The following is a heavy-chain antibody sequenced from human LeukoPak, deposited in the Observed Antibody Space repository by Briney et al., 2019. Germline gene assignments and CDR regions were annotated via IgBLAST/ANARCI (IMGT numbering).Heavy chain of an antibody. J-gene: IGHJ3*02. CDR2: IKQDGSEK. Sequence: GGSLRLSCAASGFTFSTFAMIWVRQAPGKGLEWVANIKQDGSEKYYVDSVKGRFTISRDNAKNSLYLQMNSLRAEDTAVYYCARDIVATIPNDAFDIWGQGTMVTVSS. V-gene: IGHV3-7*01. CDR1: GFTFSTFA. D-gene: IGHD5-12*01. CDR3: ARDIVATIPNDAFDI.